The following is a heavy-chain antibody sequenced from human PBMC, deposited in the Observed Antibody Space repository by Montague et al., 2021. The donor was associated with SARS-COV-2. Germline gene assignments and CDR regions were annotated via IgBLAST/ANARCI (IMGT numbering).Heavy chain of an antibody. CDR2: IYYGGST. J-gene: IGHJ3*01. CDR3: ARQKDVSGWYEDAFDV. V-gene: IGHV4-39*02. Sequence: SETLSLTCTVSGDSINSGSYYWSWIRQPPGKGLEWIGSIYYGGSTYYNPSLKSRFTIPVDSSQNHLSLNLPSVTAADTAVYYCARQKDVSGWYEDAFDVWGPGTTVIVSS. D-gene: IGHD6-19*01. CDR1: GDSINSGSYY.